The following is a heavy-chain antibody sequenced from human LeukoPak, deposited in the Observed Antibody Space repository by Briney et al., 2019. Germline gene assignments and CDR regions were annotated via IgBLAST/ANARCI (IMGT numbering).Heavy chain of an antibody. CDR3: ARNPLGEYYFDY. J-gene: IGHJ4*02. CDR1: GFTFSSYT. D-gene: IGHD3-16*01. V-gene: IGHV3-64*04. Sequence: TGGSLRLSCSASGFTFSSYTMHWVRQAPGKGLEYVSLISSNGGSTYYADSVKGRFTISRDNSKNTLYLQMNSLRDEDTAVYYCARNPLGEYYFDYWGQGTLVTVSS. CDR2: ISSNGGST.